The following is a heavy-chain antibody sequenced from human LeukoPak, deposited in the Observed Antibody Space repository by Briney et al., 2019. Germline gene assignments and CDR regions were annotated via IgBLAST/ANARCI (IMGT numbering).Heavy chain of an antibody. CDR1: GGSISSSSYY. V-gene: IGHV4-39*01. CDR2: IYYSGST. Sequence: SETLSLTCTVSGGSISSSSYYWGWIRQPPGKGLEWIGSIYYSGSTYYNPSLKSRVTISVDTSKNQFSLKLSSVTAADTAVYYCAIQTSSSYFDYWGQGTLVTVSS. CDR3: AIQTSSSYFDY. D-gene: IGHD6-13*01. J-gene: IGHJ4*02.